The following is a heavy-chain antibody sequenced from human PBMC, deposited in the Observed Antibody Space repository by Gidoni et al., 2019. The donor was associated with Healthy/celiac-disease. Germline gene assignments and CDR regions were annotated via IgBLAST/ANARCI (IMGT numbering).Heavy chain of an antibody. D-gene: IGHD6-13*01. Sequence: QLQLQESGPGLVKPSATLSLTCTVSGGSISSSSYYWGWIRQPPGKGLEWIGSIYYSGSTYYNPSLKSRVTISVDTSKNQFSLKLSSVTAADTAVYYCARQLGSSSRGWFDPWGQGTLVTVSS. CDR1: GGSISSSSYY. CDR2: IYYSGST. J-gene: IGHJ5*02. CDR3: ARQLGSSSRGWFDP. V-gene: IGHV4-39*01.